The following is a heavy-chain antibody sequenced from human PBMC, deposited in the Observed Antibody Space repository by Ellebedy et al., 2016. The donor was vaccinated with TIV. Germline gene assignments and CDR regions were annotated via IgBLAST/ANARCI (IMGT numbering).Heavy chain of an antibody. J-gene: IGHJ4*02. D-gene: IGHD4-11*01. CDR2: INQDGGDE. CDR3: VRDWGYSDSDRFDY. CDR1: GFTFSNYW. V-gene: IGHV3-7*03. Sequence: GESLKISCAASGFTFSNYWMSWVRQAPGRGLEWVANINQDGGDEYYVDSVKGRFTMSRDNAKDSLYLQMNSVRAEDTAVYYCVRDWGYSDSDRFDYWGQGTLVTVSS.